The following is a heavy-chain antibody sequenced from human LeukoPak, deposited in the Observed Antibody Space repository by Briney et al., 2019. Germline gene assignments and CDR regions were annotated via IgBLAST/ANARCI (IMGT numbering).Heavy chain of an antibody. D-gene: IGHD3-22*01. CDR3: ARDYYDSSGTNAFDI. CDR1: GGSISSLY. CDR2: IYYTGST. Sequence: SETLSLTCSVSGGSISSLYWSWIRQPPGKGLEWIGYIYYTGSTNYNPSLKSRVTMFVDMSENQFSLKLSSVTAADTAVYYCARDYYDSSGTNAFDIWGQGTMVTVSS. V-gene: IGHV4-59*12. J-gene: IGHJ3*02.